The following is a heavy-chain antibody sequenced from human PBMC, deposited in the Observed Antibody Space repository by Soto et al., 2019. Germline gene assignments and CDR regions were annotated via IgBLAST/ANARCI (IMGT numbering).Heavy chain of an antibody. D-gene: IGHD3-22*01. Sequence: SGPTLVNPTQTLTLTCTFSGFSLSTSGVGVGWIRQPPGKALEWLALIYWDDDKRYSPSLKSRLTITKDTSKNQVVLTMTNMDPVDTATFYCAHYYYDSSGPKLIDYWGQGTLGTVSS. V-gene: IGHV2-5*02. CDR3: AHYYYDSSGPKLIDY. J-gene: IGHJ4*02. CDR1: GFSLSTSGVG. CDR2: IYWDDDK.